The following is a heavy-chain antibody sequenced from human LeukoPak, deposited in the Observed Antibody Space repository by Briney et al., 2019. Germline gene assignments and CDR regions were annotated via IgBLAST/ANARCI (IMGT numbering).Heavy chain of an antibody. V-gene: IGHV4-59*01. CDR2: IYYSGST. D-gene: IGHD1-26*01. Sequence: SETLSLTCTVSGGSISSYYWSWIRQPPGKGLEWIGYIYYSGSTNYNPSLKSRVTISVDTSKNQFSLKLNSVTAADTAVYYCARGSSIVGATLPFDYWGQGTLVTVSS. J-gene: IGHJ4*02. CDR3: ARGSSIVGATLPFDY. CDR1: GGSISSYY.